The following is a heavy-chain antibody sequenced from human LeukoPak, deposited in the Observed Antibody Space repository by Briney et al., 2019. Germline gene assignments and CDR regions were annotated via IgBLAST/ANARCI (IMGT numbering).Heavy chain of an antibody. V-gene: IGHV4-59*01. Sequence: SETLSLTCTVSGGSMSSYYWIWIRQPPGKGLEWIGYIYYAGSINYNPSLKSRVTISVDTSKNQFSLKLSSVTAADTAVYYCARAGAGNEYVGLFDYWGQGTLVTVSS. J-gene: IGHJ4*02. CDR3: ARAGAGNEYVGLFDY. CDR1: GGSMSSYY. D-gene: IGHD3-16*01. CDR2: IYYAGSI.